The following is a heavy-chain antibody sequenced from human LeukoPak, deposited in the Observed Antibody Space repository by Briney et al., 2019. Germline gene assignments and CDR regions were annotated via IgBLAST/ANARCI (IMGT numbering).Heavy chain of an antibody. CDR1: GFTFSSYG. CDR3: ARDIAARALDY. V-gene: IGHV3-33*01. J-gene: IGHJ4*02. CDR2: IWYDGSNK. Sequence: GRSLKLSCAASGFTFSSYGMHWVRQAPGKGLEWVAVIWYDGSNKYYADSVKGRFTISRDNSKNTLYLQMNSLRAEDTAVYYCARDIAARALDYWGQGTLVTVSS. D-gene: IGHD6-6*01.